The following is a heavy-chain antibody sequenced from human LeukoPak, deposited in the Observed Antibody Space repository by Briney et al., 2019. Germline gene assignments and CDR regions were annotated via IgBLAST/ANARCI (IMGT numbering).Heavy chain of an antibody. Sequence: PGGSLRLSCAASGFTFSSYGMHWVRQAPGKGLEWVAVIWYDGSNKYYVDSVKGRFTISRDNSKNTLYLQMNSLRAEDTAVYYCAKLVATGVDFDYWGQGTLVTVSS. J-gene: IGHJ4*02. CDR2: IWYDGSNK. V-gene: IGHV3-33*06. CDR1: GFTFSSYG. D-gene: IGHD5-12*01. CDR3: AKLVATGVDFDY.